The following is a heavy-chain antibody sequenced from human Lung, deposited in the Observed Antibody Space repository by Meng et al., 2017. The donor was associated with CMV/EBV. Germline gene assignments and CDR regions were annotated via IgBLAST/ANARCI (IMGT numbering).Heavy chain of an antibody. Sequence: RISCAASGFTFSDYYMSWIRQAPGRGLDWVSYITSSSSATYYADSVKGRFTISRDNAKNSLYLQMNSLRVEDTAVYYCARVKGSFKFAMDVWGQGTXVTVSS. D-gene: IGHD2/OR15-2a*01. V-gene: IGHV3-11*01. CDR3: ARVKGSFKFAMDV. J-gene: IGHJ6*02. CDR1: GFTFSDYY. CDR2: ITSSSSAT.